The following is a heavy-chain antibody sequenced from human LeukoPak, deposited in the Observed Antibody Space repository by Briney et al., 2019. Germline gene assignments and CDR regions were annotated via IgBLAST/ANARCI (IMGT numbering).Heavy chain of an antibody. J-gene: IGHJ4*02. V-gene: IGHV3-30*18. CDR2: ISYDGSNK. CDR1: GFIFSSYG. D-gene: IGHD3-3*01. CDR3: AKGGSRFLGFYYFDY. Sequence: GRSLRLSCAASGFIFSSYGMHWVRQAPGKGLEWVSVISYDGSNKYYVDSVKGRFTISRDNSKNTLYLQMNSLRAEDTAVYYCAKGGSRFLGFYYFDYWGQGTLVTVSS.